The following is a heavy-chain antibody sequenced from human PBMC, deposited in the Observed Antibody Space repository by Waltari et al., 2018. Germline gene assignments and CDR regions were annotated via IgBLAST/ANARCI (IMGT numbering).Heavy chain of an antibody. CDR3: ARRGVVVPAAMPAYYYGMDV. J-gene: IGHJ6*02. Sequence: EVQLVESGGGLVKPGGSLRLSCAASGFTFSSYSMNWVRQAPGKGLEWVSSISSSSSYIYYADSVKGRFTISRDNAKNSLYLQMNSRRAEDTAVYYCARRGVVVPAAMPAYYYGMDVWGQGTTVTVSS. CDR1: GFTFSSYS. D-gene: IGHD2-2*01. V-gene: IGHV3-21*01. CDR2: ISSSSSYI.